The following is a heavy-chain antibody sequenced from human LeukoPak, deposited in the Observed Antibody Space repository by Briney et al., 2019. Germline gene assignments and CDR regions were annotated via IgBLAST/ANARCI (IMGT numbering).Heavy chain of an antibody. CDR2: ISASGGST. Sequence: GGSLRLSCAASGFTFSSYAMTWVRQAPGKGLEWVSAISASGGSTYYADSVKGRFTISRDNSKSTLYLQMNSLRAEDTAVYYCAKSDIAVVTWEGFFDYWGQGTLVTVSS. CDR3: AKSDIAVVTWEGFFDY. J-gene: IGHJ4*02. V-gene: IGHV3-23*01. CDR1: GFTFSSYA. D-gene: IGHD2-15*01.